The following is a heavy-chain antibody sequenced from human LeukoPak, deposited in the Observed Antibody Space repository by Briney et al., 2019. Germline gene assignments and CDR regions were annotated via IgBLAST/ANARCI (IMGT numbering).Heavy chain of an antibody. CDR3: ARERTVVVITGGWFDP. Sequence: SETLSLTCTVSGDSISSYYWSWIRQPAGKGLEWIGRIYTSGSTNYNTSLKSRVTMSVDTSKNQFSLKLSSVTAADTAVYYCARERTVVVITGGWFDPWGQGTLVTVSS. J-gene: IGHJ5*02. CDR2: IYTSGST. D-gene: IGHD3-22*01. V-gene: IGHV4-4*07. CDR1: GDSISSYY.